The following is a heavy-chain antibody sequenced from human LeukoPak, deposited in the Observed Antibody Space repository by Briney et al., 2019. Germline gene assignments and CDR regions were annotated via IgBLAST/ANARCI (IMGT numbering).Heavy chain of an antibody. V-gene: IGHV1-2*02. Sequence: ASVKVSCKASGDTFTGYYMHWVRQAPGQGLEWMGWINPNSGGTYYAQKFQGRVTMTRDTSISTAYMDLSRLTSDDTAVYYCAPTATYSSGWFYFDYWGQGTLVTVSS. CDR3: APTATYSSGWFYFDY. D-gene: IGHD6-19*01. CDR2: INPNSGGT. J-gene: IGHJ4*02. CDR1: GDTFTGYY.